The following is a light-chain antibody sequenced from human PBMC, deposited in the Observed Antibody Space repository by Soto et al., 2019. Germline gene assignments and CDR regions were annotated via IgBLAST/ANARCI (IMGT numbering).Light chain of an antibody. CDR2: DDS. V-gene: IGLV2-14*01. CDR3: RSYTSSSTPVV. Sequence: QSVLTQPASLSGSPGQSVTISGTGNTIEAVGYNYVHWYQQRPVKAPKLLIYDDSNRTSGVSNRFSGSKSGNTASLTISGLQADDEADYYCRSYTSSSTPVVFGGGTKLTVL. J-gene: IGLJ2*01. CDR1: TIEAVGYNY.